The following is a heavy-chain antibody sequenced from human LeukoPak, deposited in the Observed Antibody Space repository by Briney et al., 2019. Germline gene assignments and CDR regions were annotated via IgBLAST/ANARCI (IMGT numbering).Heavy chain of an antibody. V-gene: IGHV3-21*01. CDR3: ARGPDWGLNYGMDV. J-gene: IGHJ6*02. CDR2: ISSSSSYI. CDR1: GFTFSSYS. D-gene: IGHD7-27*01. Sequence: GGSLRLSCAASGFTFSSYSMNWVRQAPGKGLEWVSSISSSSSYIYYADSVKGRFTISRDNVKNSLYLQMNSLRAEDTAVYYCARGPDWGLNYGMDVWGQGTTVTVSS.